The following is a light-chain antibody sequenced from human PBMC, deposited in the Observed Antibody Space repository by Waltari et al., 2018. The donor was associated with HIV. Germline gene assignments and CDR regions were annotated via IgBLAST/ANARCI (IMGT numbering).Light chain of an antibody. CDR1: SSDVGGYNY. CDR2: EVT. V-gene: IGLV2-14*03. CDR3: SSYTSSSLEI. Sequence: QSALTQPASVSGSPGQSITISCTGTSSDVGGYNYVSWYQQHPGKAPKLMIYEVTNRPSGVSTRFSGSKSGNTASLTISGLQVEDEADYYCSSYTSSSLEIFGGGTKLTVL. J-gene: IGLJ2*01.